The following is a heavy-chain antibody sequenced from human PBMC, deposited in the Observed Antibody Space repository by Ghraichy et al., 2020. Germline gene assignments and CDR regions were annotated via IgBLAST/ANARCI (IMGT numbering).Heavy chain of an antibody. D-gene: IGHD7-27*01. J-gene: IGHJ6*02. Sequence: SETLSLTCTVSGGSISSYYWTWIRQPPGKGLEWIGYIYYSGSTNYNPSLKSRVAISVNTSKNPFSLKLSSVTAADPAVYYCAKILGRPGSIYVMDVWGQGTTVTVSS. CDR2: IYYSGST. CDR3: AKILGRPGSIYVMDV. V-gene: IGHV4-59*01. CDR1: GGSISSYY.